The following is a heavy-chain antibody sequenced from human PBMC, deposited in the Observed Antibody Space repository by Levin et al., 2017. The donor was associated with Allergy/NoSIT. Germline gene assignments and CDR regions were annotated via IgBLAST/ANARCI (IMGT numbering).Heavy chain of an antibody. Sequence: GESLKISCKASGDTFRNYGISWVRQAPGRGLEWLGWISTDTGNRHYAQNLQGRVTMTTDTSTDTAHLELRSLRSDDTAIYYCARLVVGAKGWFAPWGQGTPVTVSS. D-gene: IGHD2-21*01. CDR1: GDTFRNYG. CDR2: ISTDTGNR. CDR3: ARLVVGAKGWFAP. V-gene: IGHV1-18*01. J-gene: IGHJ5*02.